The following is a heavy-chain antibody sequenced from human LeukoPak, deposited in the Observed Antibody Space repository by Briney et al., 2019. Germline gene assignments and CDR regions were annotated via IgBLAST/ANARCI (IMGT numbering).Heavy chain of an antibody. V-gene: IGHV4-4*07. CDR3: AREGYSSGWSHFDY. Sequence: PSETLSLTCTVSGGSISSYYWSWIRQPAGKGLEWIGRIYTSGSTSYTPSLKSRVTMSVDTSKNQFSLKLSSVTAADTAVYYCAREGYSSGWSHFDYWGQGTLVTVSS. D-gene: IGHD6-19*01. J-gene: IGHJ4*02. CDR1: GGSISSYY. CDR2: IYTSGST.